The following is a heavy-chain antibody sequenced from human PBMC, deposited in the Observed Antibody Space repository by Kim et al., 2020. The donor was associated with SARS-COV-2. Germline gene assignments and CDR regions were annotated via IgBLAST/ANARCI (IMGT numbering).Heavy chain of an antibody. CDR1: GFTFSTYA. D-gene: IGHD3-9*01. CDR3: AKEGDFDYFGGSKNLDS. CDR2: ISDSGGST. Sequence: GGSLRLSCAASGFTFSTYAMSWVRQAPGKGLEWVSLISDSGGSTYYADSVKGRLTISRDNSKNMLYLQLHSLRVEDTAVYHCAKEGDFDYFGGSKNLDSWGQGTLVTVSS. J-gene: IGHJ4*02. V-gene: IGHV3-23*01.